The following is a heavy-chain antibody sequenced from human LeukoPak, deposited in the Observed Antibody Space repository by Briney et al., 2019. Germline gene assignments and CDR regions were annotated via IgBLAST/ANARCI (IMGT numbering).Heavy chain of an antibody. V-gene: IGHV4-59*08. CDR3: ATHSSGWSSFDY. J-gene: IGHJ4*02. D-gene: IGHD6-19*01. CDR1: GGSISSYY. Sequence: SETLSLTCTVSGGSISSYYWSWIRQSPGKGLEWIGYIYYSGSTNYNPSLKSRVTISVDTSKNQFSLKLSSVTAADTAVYYCATHSSGWSSFDYWGQGTLVTVSS. CDR2: IYYSGST.